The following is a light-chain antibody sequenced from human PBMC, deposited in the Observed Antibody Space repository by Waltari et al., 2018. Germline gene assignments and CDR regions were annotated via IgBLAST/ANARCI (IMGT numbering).Light chain of an antibody. Sequence: EVVLTQSPGTLSLSPGERATLSCGASRSVSGDYLAWYQQKPGQAPRPLIHSSSSRATGVPARFSGSGSGTDFTLTISRLEPEDFAVYYCHQYGNSPFTFGPGTKVDIK. CDR3: HQYGNSPFT. CDR2: SSS. V-gene: IGKV3-20*01. CDR1: RSVSGDY. J-gene: IGKJ3*01.